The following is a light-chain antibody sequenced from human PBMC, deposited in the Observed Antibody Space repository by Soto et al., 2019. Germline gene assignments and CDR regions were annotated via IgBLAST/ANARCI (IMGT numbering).Light chain of an antibody. CDR1: LDVGSD. CDR3: QQRSKWPLT. CDR2: GSF. Sequence: EIVLTQSPATLSLSPGERATLSCRASLDVGSDLAWYQQKPGQPPRLLISGSFTRATGVPPRFSGAGSGTDFTLTISSLQSDDFAIYYCQQRSKWPLTFGPGTKVDFK. V-gene: IGKV3-15*01. J-gene: IGKJ3*01.